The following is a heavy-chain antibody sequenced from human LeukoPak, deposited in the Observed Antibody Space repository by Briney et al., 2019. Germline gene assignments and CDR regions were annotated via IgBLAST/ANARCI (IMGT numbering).Heavy chain of an antibody. D-gene: IGHD2-21*01. CDR3: ARGGDPIIIATPFDF. V-gene: IGHV1-69*05. Sequence: ASVKVSCKASGGTFNTYAINWVRQAPGQGLEWMGGIIPLFGTTKYAQKFQGRVTITTDESTSTAYMELSSLRSEDTAVYYCARGGDPIIIATPFDFWGQGTLVTVSS. CDR2: IIPLFGTT. J-gene: IGHJ4*02. CDR1: GGTFNTYA.